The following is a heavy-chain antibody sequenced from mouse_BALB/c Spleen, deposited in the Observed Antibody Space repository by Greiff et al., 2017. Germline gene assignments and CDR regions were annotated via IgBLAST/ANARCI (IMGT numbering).Heavy chain of an antibody. D-gene: IGHD2-10*01. CDR3: ARSLLGPMDY. Sequence: EVKLVESGGGLVQPGGSRKLSCAASGFTFSSFGMHWVRQAPEKGLEWVAYISSGSSTIYYADTVKGRFTISRDNPKNTLFLQMTSLRSEDTAMYYCARSLLGPMDYWGQGTSVTVYS. J-gene: IGHJ4*01. V-gene: IGHV5-17*02. CDR1: GFTFSSFG. CDR2: ISSGSSTI.